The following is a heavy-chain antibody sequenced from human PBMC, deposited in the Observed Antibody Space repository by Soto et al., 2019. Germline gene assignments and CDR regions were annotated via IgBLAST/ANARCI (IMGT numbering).Heavy chain of an antibody. Sequence: SETLSLTCTVSGGSISSSSYYWGWIRQPPGKGLEWIGSIYYSGSTYYNPSLKSRVTISVDTSKNQFSLKLSSVTAADTAVYYCAIWNARRNILDYWGQGTLVTVSS. CDR3: AIWNARRNILDY. D-gene: IGHD1-1*01. V-gene: IGHV4-39*07. J-gene: IGHJ4*02. CDR1: GGSISSSSYY. CDR2: IYYSGST.